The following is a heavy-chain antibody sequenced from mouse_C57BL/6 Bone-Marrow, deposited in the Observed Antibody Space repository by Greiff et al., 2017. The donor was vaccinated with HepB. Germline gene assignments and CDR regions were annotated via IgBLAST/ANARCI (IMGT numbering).Heavy chain of an antibody. Sequence: EVKVVESGGGLVQPGGSLKLSCAASGFTFSDYGMAWVRQAPRKGPEWVAFISNLAYSIYYADTVTGRFTISRENAKNTLYLEMSSLRSEDTAMYYCARRTYSLAMDYWGQGTSVTVSS. CDR1: GFTFSDYG. J-gene: IGHJ4*01. V-gene: IGHV5-15*01. D-gene: IGHD1-1*01. CDR2: ISNLAYSI. CDR3: ARRTYSLAMDY.